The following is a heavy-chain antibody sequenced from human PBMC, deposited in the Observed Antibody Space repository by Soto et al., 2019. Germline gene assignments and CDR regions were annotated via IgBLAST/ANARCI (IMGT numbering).Heavy chain of an antibody. J-gene: IGHJ6*02. CDR2: IKTKADGGTT. CDR3: SHAPGRRGYYGMDV. Sequence: GGSLRLSCAASGFTFSNAYMNWVRQAPGKGLEWVGRIKTKADGGTTDYAAPVKGRFIISRDDSKDILYVQMNSLQTDDTGVYYCSHAPGRRGYYGMDVWGQGTTVTVSS. V-gene: IGHV3-15*07. D-gene: IGHD3-10*01. CDR1: GFTFSNAY.